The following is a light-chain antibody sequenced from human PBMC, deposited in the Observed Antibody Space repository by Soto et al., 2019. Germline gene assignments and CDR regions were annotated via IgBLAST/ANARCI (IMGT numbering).Light chain of an antibody. V-gene: IGLV2-23*01. CDR3: CSYAGSSTYV. CDR2: EDT. Sequence: QSALTQPASVSGSPGQSITISCTGTSSDVGRFNSVSWYQQHPGKAPKLMIYEDTKRPSGISSRFSGSESGITAFLTISGLQAEDEADYYCCSYAGSSTYVFGTGTKLTVL. J-gene: IGLJ1*01. CDR1: SSDVGRFNS.